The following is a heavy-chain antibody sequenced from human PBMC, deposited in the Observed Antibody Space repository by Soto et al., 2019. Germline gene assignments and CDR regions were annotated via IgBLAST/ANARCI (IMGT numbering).Heavy chain of an antibody. V-gene: IGHV4-31*03. CDR2: IYYSGST. CDR1: GGSISSGGYY. Sequence: QVQLQESGPGLVKPSQTLSLTCTVSGGSISSGGYYWSWIRQHPGKGREWIGYIYYSGSTYYNPSLKSRVTISVDTSKNQFSLKLSSVTAADTAVYYCARDTTRYCSGGSCYSGYYYYGMDVWGQGTTVTVSS. CDR3: ARDTTRYCSGGSCYSGYYYYGMDV. D-gene: IGHD2-15*01. J-gene: IGHJ6*02.